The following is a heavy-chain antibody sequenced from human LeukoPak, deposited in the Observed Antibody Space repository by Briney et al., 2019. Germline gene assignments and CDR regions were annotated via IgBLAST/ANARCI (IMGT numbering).Heavy chain of an antibody. CDR1: GGSISSGGYY. CDR3: ARGGQDYYYYYGMDV. J-gene: IGHJ6*02. D-gene: IGHD3-16*01. V-gene: IGHV4-31*03. Sequence: SQTLSLTCTASGGSISSGGYYWSWIRQHPGKGLEWIGYIYYSGSTYYNPSLKSRVTISVDTSKNQFSLKLSPVTAADTAVYYCARGGQDYYYYYGMDVWGQGTTVTVSS. CDR2: IYYSGST.